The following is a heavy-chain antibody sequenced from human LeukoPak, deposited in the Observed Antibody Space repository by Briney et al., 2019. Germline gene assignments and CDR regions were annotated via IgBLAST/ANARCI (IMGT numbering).Heavy chain of an antibody. CDR1: GFTFTAYP. D-gene: IGHD2-8*01. V-gene: IGHV3-23*01. CDR2: IGVGGVST. Sequence: GGFLNFPFEAPGFTFTAYPLAGFPQPPGKGWKGSSVIGVGGVSTYYADSVKGRFTISRDNSKNTLYLQMNSLRAEDTAVYYCAKSPHCTNGVCYLSYYYYMDVWGKGTTVTVSS. CDR3: AKSPHCTNGVCYLSYYYYMDV. J-gene: IGHJ6*03.